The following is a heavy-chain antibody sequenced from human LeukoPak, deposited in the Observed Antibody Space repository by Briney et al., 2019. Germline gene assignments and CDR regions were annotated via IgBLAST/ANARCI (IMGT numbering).Heavy chain of an antibody. D-gene: IGHD3-3*01. CDR2: INHSGST. CDR3: AREDYDFWSGYSEYFDY. J-gene: IGHJ4*02. CDR1: GGSFSGYY. V-gene: IGHV4-34*01. Sequence: SETLSLTCAVYGGSFSGYYWSWIRQPPGKGLEWIGEINHSGSTNYNPSLKSRVTISVDTSKSQFSLKLSSVTAANTAVYYCAREDYDFWSGYSEYFDYWGQGTLVTVSS.